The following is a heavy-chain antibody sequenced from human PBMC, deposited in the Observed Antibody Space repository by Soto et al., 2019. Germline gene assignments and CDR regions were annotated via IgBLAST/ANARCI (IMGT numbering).Heavy chain of an antibody. V-gene: IGHV4-59*08. D-gene: IGHD3-10*01. CDR3: ARHGPVIRGVIDSVNWFDP. J-gene: IGHJ5*02. CDR1: GGSINSYY. Sequence: SETLSLTCTVSGGSINSYYWSWIRQPPGKGMEWIGYISYGGSTNYNPSLKSRAAISVDTSKNQFSLRLSSVTAADTAVYYCARHGPVIRGVIDSVNWFDPWGQGTLVTVSS. CDR2: ISYGGST.